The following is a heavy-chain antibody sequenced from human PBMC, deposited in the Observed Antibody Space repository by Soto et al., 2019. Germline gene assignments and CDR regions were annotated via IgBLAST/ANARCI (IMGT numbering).Heavy chain of an antibody. CDR2: ISGSGGST. CDR3: AKGRESTYYYGSGSYSAYYYYYYMDV. J-gene: IGHJ6*03. CDR1: GFTFSSYA. V-gene: IGHV3-23*01. D-gene: IGHD3-10*01. Sequence: EVQLLESGGGLVQPGGSLRLSCAASGFTFSSYAMSWVRQAPGKGLEWVSAISGSGGSTYYADSVKGRFTISRDNSKNTLYLQMNSLRAEDTAVYYCAKGRESTYYYGSGSYSAYYYYYYMDVWGKGTTVTVSS.